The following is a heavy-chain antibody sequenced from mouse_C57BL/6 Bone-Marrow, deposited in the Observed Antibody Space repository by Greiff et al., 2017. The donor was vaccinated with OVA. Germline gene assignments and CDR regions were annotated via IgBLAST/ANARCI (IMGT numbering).Heavy chain of an antibody. CDR2: ISSGGSYT. D-gene: IGHD2-1*01. J-gene: IGHJ3*01. Sequence: EVNVVESGGDLVKPGGSLKLSCAASGFTFSSYGMSWVRQTPDKRLEWVATISSGGSYTYYPDSVKGRFTISRDNAKNTLYLQMSSLKSEDTAMYYCARPLYGNYVGGFAYWGQGTLVTVSA. V-gene: IGHV5-6*01. CDR1: GFTFSSYG. CDR3: ARPLYGNYVGGFAY.